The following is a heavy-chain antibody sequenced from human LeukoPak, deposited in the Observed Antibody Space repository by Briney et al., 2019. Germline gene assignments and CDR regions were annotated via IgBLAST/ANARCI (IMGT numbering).Heavy chain of an antibody. D-gene: IGHD3-10*01. CDR1: GYTFTGYY. V-gene: IGHV1-2*02. CDR2: INPNSGGT. Sequence: ASVKVSCKASGYTFTGYYMHWVRQAPGQGLEWMGWINPNSGGTNYARKFQGRVTMTRDTSISTAYMELSRLRSDDTAVYYCARDKVYGSGSYSRHYNWFDPWGQGTLVTVSS. J-gene: IGHJ5*02. CDR3: ARDKVYGSGSYSRHYNWFDP.